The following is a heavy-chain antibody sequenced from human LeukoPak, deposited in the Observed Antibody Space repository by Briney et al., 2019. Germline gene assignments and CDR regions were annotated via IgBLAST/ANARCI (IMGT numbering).Heavy chain of an antibody. D-gene: IGHD1-14*01. CDR1: GYTFTGYY. CDR3: ARNFHPGNWDY. Sequence: ASVKVSCKASGYTFTGYYMHCVQQAPGQGLEWMGWINPNSGGTNYAQKLQDRVTMTTDTSTSTAYMELRSLRSDDTAVYYCARNFHPGNWDYWGQGTLVTVSS. CDR2: INPNSGGT. J-gene: IGHJ4*02. V-gene: IGHV1-2*02.